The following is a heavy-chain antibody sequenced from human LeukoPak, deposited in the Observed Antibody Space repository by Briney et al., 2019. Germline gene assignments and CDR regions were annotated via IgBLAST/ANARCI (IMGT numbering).Heavy chain of an antibody. CDR3: ARHSGGRDSSGEYWYFDL. V-gene: IGHV4-59*08. Sequence: SETLSLTCTVSGGSISSYYWSWIRQPLGKGLEWIGYIYYSGSTNYNPSLKSRVTISVDTSKNQFSLKLSSVTAADTAVYYCARHSGGRDSSGEYWYFDLWGRGTLVTVSS. D-gene: IGHD3-22*01. CDR2: IYYSGST. CDR1: GGSISSYY. J-gene: IGHJ2*01.